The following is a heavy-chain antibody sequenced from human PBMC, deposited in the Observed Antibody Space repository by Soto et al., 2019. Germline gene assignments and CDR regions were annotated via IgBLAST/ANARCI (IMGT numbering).Heavy chain of an antibody. CDR2: IYHSGST. J-gene: IGHJ4*02. CDR3: ARDRFGMGDY. CDR1: GGSISSYY. Sequence: ASETLSLTCTVSGGSISSYYWSWIRQPPGKGLEWIGYIYHSGSTNYNPSLKSRVTISVDTSKNQFSLKLSSVTAADTAVYYCARDRFGMGDYWGQGTLVTVSS. V-gene: IGHV4-59*01. D-gene: IGHD3-10*01.